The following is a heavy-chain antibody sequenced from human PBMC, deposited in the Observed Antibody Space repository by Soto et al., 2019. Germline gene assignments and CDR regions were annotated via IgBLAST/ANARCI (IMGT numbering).Heavy chain of an antibody. CDR2: IIPIFGTA. CDR1: GGTFSSYA. D-gene: IGHD3-22*01. CDR3: ARGSTYYYDSSGYRDAFDI. J-gene: IGHJ3*02. Sequence: ASVKVSCKASGGTFSSYAISWVRQAPGQGLEWMGGIIPIFGTANYAQKFQGRVTITADEYTSTAYMELSSLRSEDTAVYYCARGSTYYYDSSGYRDAFDIWGQGTMVTVSS. V-gene: IGHV1-69*13.